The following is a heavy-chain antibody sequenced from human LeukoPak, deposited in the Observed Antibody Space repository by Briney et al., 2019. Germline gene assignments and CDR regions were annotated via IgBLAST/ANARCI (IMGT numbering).Heavy chain of an antibody. D-gene: IGHD3-3*01. V-gene: IGHV1-2*02. CDR1: GYTFTGYY. CDR2: INPNSGGT. J-gene: IGHJ5*02. CDR3: ARDQMEVDYDFWSGKNWFDP. Sequence: ASVKVSCTASGYTFTGYYMHWVRQAPGQGLEWMGWINPNSGGTNYAQKFQGRVTMTRDTSISTAYMELSRPRSDDTAVYYCARDQMEVDYDFWSGKNWFDPWGQGTLVTVSS.